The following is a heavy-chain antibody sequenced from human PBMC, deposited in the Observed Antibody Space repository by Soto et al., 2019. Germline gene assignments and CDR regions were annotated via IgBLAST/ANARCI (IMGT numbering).Heavy chain of an antibody. J-gene: IGHJ6*02. D-gene: IGHD2-15*01. CDR2: ISYDGSNK. Sequence: QVQLVESGGGVVQPGRSLRLSCAASGFTFSSYAMHWVRQAPGKGLEWVAVISYDGSNKYYADSVKGRFTISRDNSKNTLYLQMNSLRAEDTAVYYCARDQVPVVAATICYGMDVWGQGTTVTVSS. CDR3: ARDQVPVVAATICYGMDV. CDR1: GFTFSSYA. V-gene: IGHV3-30-3*01.